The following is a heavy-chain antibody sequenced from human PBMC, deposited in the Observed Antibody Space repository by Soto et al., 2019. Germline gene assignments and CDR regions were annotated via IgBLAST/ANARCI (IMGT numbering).Heavy chain of an antibody. D-gene: IGHD2-2*01. CDR3: ASEGMKDIVVGPGLDY. J-gene: IGHJ4*02. CDR1: AGSISSSSYY. Sequence: QLQLQESGTGLVKPSEALSLTCTVSAGSISSSSYYWGWIRQPPGKGLEWIGSIYYSGSTYYNPSLKVRVTISVDTSKSQCSRKLSSVTAADTAVYYCASEGMKDIVVGPGLDYWGQGTLVTVSS. CDR2: IYYSGST. V-gene: IGHV4-39*01.